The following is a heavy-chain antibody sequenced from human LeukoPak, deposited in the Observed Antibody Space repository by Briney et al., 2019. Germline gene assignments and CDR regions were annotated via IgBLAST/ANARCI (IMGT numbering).Heavy chain of an antibody. CDR3: AKDPTAMALGYFDL. V-gene: IGHV3-9*01. CDR2: ITWNRNTI. D-gene: IGHD5-18*01. Sequence: GGSLRLSCAASGFTFSSYWMHWVRQAPGKGLEWVSGITWNRNTIGYADSVKGRFTISRDNAKNSLSLQMNSLRVDDTALYYCAKDPTAMALGYFDLWGRGTLVTVSS. J-gene: IGHJ2*01. CDR1: GFTFSSYW.